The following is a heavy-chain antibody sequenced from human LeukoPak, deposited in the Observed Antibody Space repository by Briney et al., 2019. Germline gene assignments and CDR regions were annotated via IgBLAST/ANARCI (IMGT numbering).Heavy chain of an antibody. CDR1: GGSISSHY. D-gene: IGHD3-10*01. Sequence: PSETLSLTCTVSGGSISSHYWSWIRQPPGKGLEWTGSIYYSGSTYYNPSLKSRVTISVDTSKNQFSLKLSSVTAADTAVYYCAREHGEGFDYWGQGTLVTVSS. CDR3: AREHGEGFDY. CDR2: IYYSGST. J-gene: IGHJ4*02. V-gene: IGHV4-39*07.